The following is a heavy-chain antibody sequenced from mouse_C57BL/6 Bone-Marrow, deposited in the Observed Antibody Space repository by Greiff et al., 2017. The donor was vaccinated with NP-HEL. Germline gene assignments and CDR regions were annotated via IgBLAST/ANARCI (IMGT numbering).Heavy chain of an antibody. J-gene: IGHJ3*01. CDR3: TREAGTWFAY. Sequence: VQLQQSGAELARPGASVKLSCKASGYTFTSDGRSWVKQRTGQGLEWIGEIYHRSGNTYYNEKLKGKATLTADKTSSTAYMELRSLTAEDSTVYFCTREAGTWFAYWGQGTLVTVSA. CDR2: IYHRSGNT. V-gene: IGHV1-81*01. D-gene: IGHD3-2*02. CDR1: GYTFTSDG.